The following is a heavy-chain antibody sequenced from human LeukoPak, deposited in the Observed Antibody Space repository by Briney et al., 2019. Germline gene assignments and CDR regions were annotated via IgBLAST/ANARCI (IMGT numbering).Heavy chain of an antibody. CDR2: INAGNGNT. V-gene: IGHV1-3*01. J-gene: IGHJ4*02. D-gene: IGHD1-26*01. CDR1: GYTFTSYA. Sequence: ASVKVSCTASGYTFTSYAMHWVRQAPGQRLEWMGRINAGNGNTKYSQKFQGRVTITRDTSASTAYMELSSLRSGDTAVYYCARERSQWELWLMWGQGTLVTVSS. CDR3: ARERSQWELWLM.